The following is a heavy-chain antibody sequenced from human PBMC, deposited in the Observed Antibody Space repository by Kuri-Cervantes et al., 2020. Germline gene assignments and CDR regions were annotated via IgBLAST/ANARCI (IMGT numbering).Heavy chain of an antibody. CDR1: GFTFDDYA. D-gene: IGHD2-15*01. CDR2: ISWNSGSV. CDR3: AKDESRDIVVVVAALDY. J-gene: IGHJ4*01. V-gene: IGHV3-9*01. Sequence: GGSLRLSCAASGFTFDDYAMHWVRQAPGKGLEWVSGISWNSGSVGYADSVKGRFTISRDNAKNSLYLQMNSLRAEDTALYYCAKDESRDIVVVVAALDYWGQGTLVTVSS.